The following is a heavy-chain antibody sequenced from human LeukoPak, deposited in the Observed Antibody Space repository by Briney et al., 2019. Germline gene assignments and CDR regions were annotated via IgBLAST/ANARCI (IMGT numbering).Heavy chain of an antibody. J-gene: IGHJ4*02. V-gene: IGHV3-23*01. D-gene: IGHD4-17*01. CDR3: AKDPPYGDYYGTFDY. Sequence: GGSLRLSCAASGFTFSSYAMSWVRQAPGKGLEWVSAISGSGGSTYYADSVKGRFTISRDNSKNALYLQMNSLRAEDTAVYYCAKDPPYGDYYGTFDYWGQGTLVTVSS. CDR2: ISGSGGST. CDR1: GFTFSSYA.